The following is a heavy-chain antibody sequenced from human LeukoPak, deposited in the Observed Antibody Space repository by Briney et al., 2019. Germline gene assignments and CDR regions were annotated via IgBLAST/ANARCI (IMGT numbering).Heavy chain of an antibody. V-gene: IGHV4-39*01. D-gene: IGHD3-9*01. J-gene: IGHJ4*02. CDR3: ARRGGILTDYAFDY. CDR2: IYCSGTT. Sequence: NTSETLSLTCSVSGGSINSNSHHWDWIRQAPGKGLEWIGNIYCSGTTSYNPSLKSRVTISVDTSKNQFSLRLSSVTAADTAVYYCARRGGILTDYAFDYWGQGTLVTVSS. CDR1: GGSINSNSHH.